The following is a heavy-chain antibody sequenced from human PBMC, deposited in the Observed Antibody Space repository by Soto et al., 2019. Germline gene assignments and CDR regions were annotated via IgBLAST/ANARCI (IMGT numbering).Heavy chain of an antibody. V-gene: IGHV3-11*01. CDR2: ISSSGSTI. J-gene: IGHJ3*02. Sequence: GGSLRLSCAASGFTFSDYYMSWIRQAPGKGLEWVSYISSSGSTIYYADSVKGRFTISRDNAKNSLYLQMNSLRAEDTAVYYCARDSRYGEDAFDIWGQGTMVTVSS. D-gene: IGHD4-17*01. CDR3: ARDSRYGEDAFDI. CDR1: GFTFSDYY.